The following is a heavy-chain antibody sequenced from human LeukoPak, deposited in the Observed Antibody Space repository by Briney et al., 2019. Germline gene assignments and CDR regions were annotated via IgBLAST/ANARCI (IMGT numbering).Heavy chain of an antibody. CDR1: GFTFSSYC. V-gene: IGHV3-33*08. CDR2: ICYDGTNK. D-gene: IGHD3-16*01. Sequence: GRSLRLSCAASGFTFSSYCMHWVRQAPGKGLVWVSAICYDGTNKDYADSVKGRLTISRDNAKNTLYLQMNTLRAEDTAVYYCARDRGGVEVVRGMQNAFDIWGQGTMVTVSS. J-gene: IGHJ3*02. CDR3: ARDRGGVEVVRGMQNAFDI.